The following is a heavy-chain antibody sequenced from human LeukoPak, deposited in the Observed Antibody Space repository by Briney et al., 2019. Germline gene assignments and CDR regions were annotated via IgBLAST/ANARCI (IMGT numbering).Heavy chain of an antibody. J-gene: IGHJ4*02. CDR2: IYYSGST. D-gene: IGHD6-19*01. CDR3: AKSGWLIHLDY. CDR1: GGSISSSSYY. V-gene: IGHV4-39*01. Sequence: SETLSLTCTVSGGSISSSSYYWGWIRQPPGKGLEWIGSIYYSGSTYYNPSLKSRVTISVDTSKNQFSLKLSSVTAADTAVYYWAKSGWLIHLDYWGQGTLVTVSS.